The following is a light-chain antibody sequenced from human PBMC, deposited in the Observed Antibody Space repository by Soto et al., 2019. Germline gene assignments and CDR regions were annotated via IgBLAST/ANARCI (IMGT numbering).Light chain of an antibody. CDR2: LNSDGSH. CDR3: QTWGTGIRV. V-gene: IGLV4-69*01. J-gene: IGLJ2*01. CDR1: SGHSSYA. Sequence: QLVLTQSPSASASLGASVKLTCTLSSGHSSYAIAWHQQQPEKGPRYLMKLNSDGSHSKGDGIPDRFSGSSSGAERYLTISSLQSEDEADYYCQTWGTGIRVFGGGTQLPS.